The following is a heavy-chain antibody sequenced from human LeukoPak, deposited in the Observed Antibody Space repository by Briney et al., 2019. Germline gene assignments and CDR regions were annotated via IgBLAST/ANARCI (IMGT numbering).Heavy chain of an antibody. V-gene: IGHV1-69*05. CDR2: IIPIFGTA. Sequence: VASVKVSCKASGGTFSSYAISWVRQAPGQGLEWMGGIIPIFGTANYAQKFQGRVTITTDESTSTAYMELSSLRSEDTAVYYCARGSYGSYYFDYWGQGTLVTVSS. CDR3: ARGSYGSYYFDY. J-gene: IGHJ4*02. CDR1: GGTFSSYA. D-gene: IGHD5-18*01.